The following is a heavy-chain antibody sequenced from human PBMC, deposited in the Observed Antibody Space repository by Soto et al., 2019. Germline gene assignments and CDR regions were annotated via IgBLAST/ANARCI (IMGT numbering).Heavy chain of an antibody. CDR3: ARDRWAWVDTAMDYYYYGMDV. CDR2: ISSSSSTI. D-gene: IGHD5-18*01. V-gene: IGHV3-48*02. CDR1: GFTFSSYS. J-gene: IGHJ6*02. Sequence: GESLKISCAASGFTFSSYSMNWVRQAPGKGLEWVSYISSSSSTIYYADSVKGRFTISRDNAKNSLYLQMNSLRDEDTAVYYCARDRWAWVDTAMDYYYYGMDVWGQGTTVTVSS.